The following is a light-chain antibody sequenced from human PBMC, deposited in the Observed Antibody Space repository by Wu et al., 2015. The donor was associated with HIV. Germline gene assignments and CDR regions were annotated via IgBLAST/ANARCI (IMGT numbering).Light chain of an antibody. Sequence: DIQMTQSPSSLSASAGDRVTITCRASRSITTYLNWYQQKPGKAPNLLIYAASSLQSGVPSRFSGSGSGTDFTLTISSLQPEDFATYYCQQTHSAPRTFGQGTKVEIK. CDR1: RSITTY. V-gene: IGKV1-39*01. CDR2: AAS. J-gene: IGKJ1*01. CDR3: QQTHSAPRT.